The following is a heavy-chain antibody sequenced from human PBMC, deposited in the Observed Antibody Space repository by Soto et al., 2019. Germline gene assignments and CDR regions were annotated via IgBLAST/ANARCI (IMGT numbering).Heavy chain of an antibody. Sequence: ASVKVSCQTSVYTFSTYDINWVRRAPVQGLEWMGWMNPNSGDTGYAQKFLGRLTMTRDSSIRTVYMELSSLSSEDTAVYYCARVNYYGSGSYQDFFYYYGMDVWRQGNTVTVSS. CDR1: VYTFSTYD. J-gene: IGHJ6*02. CDR3: ARVNYYGSGSYQDFFYYYGMDV. V-gene: IGHV1-8*01. CDR2: MNPNSGDT. D-gene: IGHD3-10*01.